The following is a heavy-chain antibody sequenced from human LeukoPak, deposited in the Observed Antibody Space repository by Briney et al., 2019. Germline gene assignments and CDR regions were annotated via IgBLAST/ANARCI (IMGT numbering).Heavy chain of an antibody. CDR2: IYYSGST. Sequence: SETLSLTCTVSGGSISSYYWSWIRQPPGKGLEWIGYIYYSGSTNYNPSLKSRVTISVDTSKNQFSLKLSSVTAADTAVYYCAREDSSGYFPFDFWGQGTLVTVSS. V-gene: IGHV4-59*01. CDR3: AREDSSGYFPFDF. CDR1: GGSISSYY. J-gene: IGHJ4*02. D-gene: IGHD3-22*01.